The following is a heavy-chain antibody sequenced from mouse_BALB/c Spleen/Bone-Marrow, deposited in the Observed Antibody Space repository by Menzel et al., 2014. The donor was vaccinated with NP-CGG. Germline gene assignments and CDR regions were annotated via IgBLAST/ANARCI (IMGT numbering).Heavy chain of an antibody. J-gene: IGHJ2*01. CDR2: IDPENGDT. CDR1: GFNIKDYY. V-gene: IGHV14-4*02. CDR3: NVWDGNYFFDY. D-gene: IGHD2-1*01. Sequence: VQLQQSGAELARSGASVKLSCTASGFNIKDYYMHWVKQRPEQGLEWIGWIDPENGDTEYAPKFQGKATMTADTSSNTAYLQLSSLTSEDTAVYYCNVWDGNYFFDYWGQGTTLTVSS.